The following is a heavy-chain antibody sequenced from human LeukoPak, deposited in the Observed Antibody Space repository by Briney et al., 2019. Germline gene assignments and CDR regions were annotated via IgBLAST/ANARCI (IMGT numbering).Heavy chain of an antibody. Sequence: GGSLRLSCAASGFTFSNYWMHWVRQAPGEALMWVSRIKSDGSSTTYADSVKGRFTISRDNSKNTLYLQMNSLRADDTAIYYCARNQQLGGHSYYYYGMDVWGQGTTVTVSS. CDR2: IKSDGSST. J-gene: IGHJ6*02. D-gene: IGHD3-16*01. CDR3: ARNQQLGGHSYYYYGMDV. CDR1: GFTFSNYW. V-gene: IGHV3-74*01.